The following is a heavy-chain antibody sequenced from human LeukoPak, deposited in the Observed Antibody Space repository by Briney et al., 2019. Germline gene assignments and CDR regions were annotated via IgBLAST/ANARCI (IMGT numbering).Heavy chain of an antibody. V-gene: IGHV3-21*01. D-gene: IGHD6-13*01. CDR2: ISSSSSYI. J-gene: IGHJ4*02. CDR3: APTRGIAAPTDY. Sequence: GGSLRLSCATSGFTVSSNFMSWVRQAPGKGLEWVSSISSSSSYIYYADSVKGRFTISRDNAKNSLYLQMNSLRAEDTAVYYCAPTRGIAAPTDYWGQGTLVTVSS. CDR1: GFTVSSNF.